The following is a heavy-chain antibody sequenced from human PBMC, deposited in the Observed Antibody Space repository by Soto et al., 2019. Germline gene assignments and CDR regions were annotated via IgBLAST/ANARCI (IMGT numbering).Heavy chain of an antibody. CDR3: ANYDSTGYLGYGMDV. CDR1: GGTFSSYA. J-gene: IGHJ6*02. Sequence: QVQLVQSGDEVKKPGSSVKVSCKASGGTFSSYAISWVRQAPGQGLEWMGGIIPIFGTANYAQKCQGRVTITADESTSTAYMELSRLREEDTAVYYCANYDSTGYLGYGMDVWGQGTTVTVSS. V-gene: IGHV1-69*01. CDR2: IIPIFGTA. D-gene: IGHD3-22*01.